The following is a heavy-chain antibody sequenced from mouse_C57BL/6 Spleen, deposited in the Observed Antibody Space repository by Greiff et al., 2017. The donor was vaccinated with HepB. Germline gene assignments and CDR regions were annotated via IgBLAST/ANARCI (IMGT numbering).Heavy chain of an antibody. CDR3: APYYGSSPAWFAY. D-gene: IGHD1-1*01. CDR2: ISSGGSYT. Sequence: EVQLVESGGDLVKPGGSLKLSCAASGFTFSSYGMSWVRQTPDKRLEWVATISSGGSYTYYPDSVKGRFTISRDNAKNTLYLQMSSLKSEDTAMYYCAPYYGSSPAWFAYWGQGTLVTVSA. CDR1: GFTFSSYG. V-gene: IGHV5-6*01. J-gene: IGHJ3*01.